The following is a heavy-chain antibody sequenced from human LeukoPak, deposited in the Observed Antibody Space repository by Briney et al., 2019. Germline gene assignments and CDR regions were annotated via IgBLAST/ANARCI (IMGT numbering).Heavy chain of an antibody. J-gene: IGHJ4*02. CDR3: ATDQRYAFDY. Sequence: GGSLRLSCATPGFSFTDYPMNWVRQAPGKGLEWISNIRTTAEGAKYAYYADSVKGRVTISRDDGKNTLYLHMNSLRDDDMAVYYCATDQRYAFDYWGQGILVTVSS. V-gene: IGHV3-48*02. CDR2: IRTTAEGAKYA. D-gene: IGHD3-9*01. CDR1: GFSFTDYP.